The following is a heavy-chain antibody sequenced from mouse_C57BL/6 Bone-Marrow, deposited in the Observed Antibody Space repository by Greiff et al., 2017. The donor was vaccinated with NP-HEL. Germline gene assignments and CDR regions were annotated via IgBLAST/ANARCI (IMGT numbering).Heavy chain of an antibody. CDR3: EAYGNYSSMDY. CDR1: GYAFSSSW. J-gene: IGHJ4*01. Sequence: VQLQESGPELVKPGASVKISCKASGYAFSSSWMNWVKQRPGKGLEWIGRIYPGDGDTNYNGKFKGKATLTADKSSSTAYTQLSSLTSEDSAVYFCEAYGNYSSMDYWGQGTSVTVSS. D-gene: IGHD2-1*01. CDR2: IYPGDGDT. V-gene: IGHV1-82*01.